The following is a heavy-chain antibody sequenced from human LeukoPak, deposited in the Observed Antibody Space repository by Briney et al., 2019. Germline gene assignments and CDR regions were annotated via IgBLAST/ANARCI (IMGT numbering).Heavy chain of an antibody. V-gene: IGHV3-23*01. D-gene: IGHD1-1*01. J-gene: IGHJ4*02. CDR3: AKDQGTGTAAFDY. Sequence: GSQRLSCAASGFTFSGYAMSWVRQAPGKGLEWVSAISGSGGSTYYGDSVKGRFTISRDNSKNTLYLQMNSLRAEDTAVYYCAKDQGTGTAAFDYWGQGTLVTVSS. CDR2: ISGSGGST. CDR1: GFTFSGYA.